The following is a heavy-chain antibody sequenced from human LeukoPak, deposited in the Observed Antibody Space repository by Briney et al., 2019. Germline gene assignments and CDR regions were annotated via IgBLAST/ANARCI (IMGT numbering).Heavy chain of an antibody. CDR3: ARRGPGIAVAGFDY. V-gene: IGHV4-59*08. J-gene: IGHJ4*02. CDR2: IYYSGST. Sequence: SETLSLTCTVSGGSISSYYWSWIRQPPGKGLEWIGYIYYSGSTNYNPSLKSRVTISVDTSKNQFSLKLSSVTAADTAVYYCARRGPGIAVAGFDYWGQGTLVTVSS. D-gene: IGHD6-19*01. CDR1: GGSISSYY.